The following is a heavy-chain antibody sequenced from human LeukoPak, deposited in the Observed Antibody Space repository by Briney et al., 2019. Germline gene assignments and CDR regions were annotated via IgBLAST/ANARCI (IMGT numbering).Heavy chain of an antibody. V-gene: IGHV3-21*01. Sequence: GGSLRLSCAASGFTFSNYSMNWVRQAPGKGLEWVSSISSSSSYIYYANSVKGRFTISRDNAKNSLYLQMNSLRAEDTALYYCASLNRADCSSTSCHTHYWGQGTLVTVSS. CDR2: ISSSSSYI. J-gene: IGHJ4*02. CDR3: ASLNRADCSSTSCHTHY. CDR1: GFTFSNYS. D-gene: IGHD2-2*01.